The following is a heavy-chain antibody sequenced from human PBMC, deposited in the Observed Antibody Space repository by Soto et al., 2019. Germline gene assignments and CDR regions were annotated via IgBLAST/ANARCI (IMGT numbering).Heavy chain of an antibody. CDR2: IIPIIGTA. V-gene: IGHV1-69*13. Sequence: SVKVSCKASGYTFSSYGISWLRQAPGQGLEWMGGIIPIIGTANYAQKFQGRVTITADESTSTAYMELSSLRSEDTAVYYCATREHSGSYYREFDYWGQGTLVSVSS. D-gene: IGHD1-26*01. CDR3: ATREHSGSYYREFDY. CDR1: GYTFSSYG. J-gene: IGHJ4*02.